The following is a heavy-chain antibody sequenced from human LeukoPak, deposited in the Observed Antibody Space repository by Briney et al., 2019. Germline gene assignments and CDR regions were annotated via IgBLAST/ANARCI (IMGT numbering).Heavy chain of an antibody. Sequence: GGSLRLSCAASGFTFDDYAMHWVRQAPGKGLEWVSGISWNSGSIGYADSVKGRFTISRDNAKNSLYLQMNSLRAEDTALYYCAKDNLAVAGIGYNWFDPWGQGTLVTVSS. CDR3: AKDNLAVAGIGYNWFDP. V-gene: IGHV3-9*01. CDR2: ISWNSGSI. D-gene: IGHD6-19*01. J-gene: IGHJ5*02. CDR1: GFTFDDYA.